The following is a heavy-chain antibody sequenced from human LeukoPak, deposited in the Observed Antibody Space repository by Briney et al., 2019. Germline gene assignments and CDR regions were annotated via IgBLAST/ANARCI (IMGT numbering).Heavy chain of an antibody. D-gene: IGHD3-16*02. CDR3: ARDRKMTGYYYYYMDV. J-gene: IGHJ6*03. CDR2: IYQSGST. V-gene: IGHV4-34*01. CDR1: GGSFSGYY. Sequence: SETLSLTCAVYGGSFSGYYWSWIRQPPRKGLEWIGEIYQSGSTNYNPSLKSRVTISVDKSKNQFSLQLSSVTAADTAVYFCARDRKMTGYYYYYMDVWGKGTTVTVSS.